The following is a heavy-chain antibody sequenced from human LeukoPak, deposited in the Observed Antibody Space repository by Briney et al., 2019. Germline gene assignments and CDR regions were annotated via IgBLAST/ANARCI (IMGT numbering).Heavy chain of an antibody. CDR3: ARDRGPRTGFMVREAYDH. D-gene: IGHD3-10*01. V-gene: IGHV3-74*01. CDR1: GFTFSDYW. Sequence: KSGGSLRLSCAASGFTFSDYWIHWVRQAPGKGLVWVSRINTDGSITNYADSVKGRFSISRDNAKNTLYLQMSSLRAEDTAVYYCARDRGPRTGFMVREAYDHWGQGTLVTVSS. CDR2: INTDGSIT. J-gene: IGHJ4*02.